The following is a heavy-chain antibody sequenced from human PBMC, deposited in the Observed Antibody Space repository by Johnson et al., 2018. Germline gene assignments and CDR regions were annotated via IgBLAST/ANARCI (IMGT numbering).Heavy chain of an antibody. D-gene: IGHD6-19*01. CDR3: AKVPAGFIYYYGMDV. CDR1: GFTFSKYA. Sequence: VQLVQSGEDLVQPGGSLRLSCAASGFTFSKYAMHWVRQAPGKGLEYVSGISSNGGSTYYADYVKGRFTISRDNSKSTLQLQMGSLRAEDMAVYYCAKVPAGFIYYYGMDVWGQGTTVTVSS. V-gene: IGHV3-64*02. CDR2: ISSNGGST. J-gene: IGHJ6*02.